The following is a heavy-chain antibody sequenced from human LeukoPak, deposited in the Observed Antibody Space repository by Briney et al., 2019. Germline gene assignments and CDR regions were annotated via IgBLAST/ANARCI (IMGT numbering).Heavy chain of an antibody. Sequence: GGSLRLSCAASGFTFSSYAMHWVRQAPGKGLEWVAVISYDGSNKYYADSVKGRFTISRDNSKNTLYLQMNSLRAEDTAVYYCAKESVRSKRPPDYWGQGTLVTVSS. CDR2: ISYDGSNK. CDR1: GFTFSSYA. CDR3: AKESVRSKRPPDY. J-gene: IGHJ4*02. V-gene: IGHV3-30*04. D-gene: IGHD3-10*01.